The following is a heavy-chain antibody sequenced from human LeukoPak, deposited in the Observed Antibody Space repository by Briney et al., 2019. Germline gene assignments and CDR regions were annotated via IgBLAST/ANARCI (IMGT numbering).Heavy chain of an antibody. Sequence: GRSLRLSCAPSDFTLSAYAMHGFRQAPGKGLEWGAVILYDGSNEHYTDSVRGRFTISRDNPKNTLWLQMNSLTADDTAGYDCARGEFSGLDYWGQGTLVTVSS. J-gene: IGHJ4*02. D-gene: IGHD5-12*01. V-gene: IGHV3-30-3*01. CDR2: ILYDGSNE. CDR3: ARGEFSGLDY. CDR1: DFTLSAYA.